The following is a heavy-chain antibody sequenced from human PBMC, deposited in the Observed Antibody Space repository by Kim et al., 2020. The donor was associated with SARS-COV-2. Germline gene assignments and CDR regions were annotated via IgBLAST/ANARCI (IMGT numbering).Heavy chain of an antibody. CDR2: FDPEDGET. D-gene: IGHD3-10*01. CDR3: ATGPLWFGELLGMGSGHY. J-gene: IGHJ4*02. Sequence: ASVKVSCKVSGYTLTELSMHWVRQAPGKGLEWMGGFDPEDGETIYAQKFQGRVTMTEDTSTDTAYMELSSLRSEDTAVYYCATGPLWFGELLGMGSGHYWGQGTLVTVSS. V-gene: IGHV1-24*01. CDR1: GYTLTELS.